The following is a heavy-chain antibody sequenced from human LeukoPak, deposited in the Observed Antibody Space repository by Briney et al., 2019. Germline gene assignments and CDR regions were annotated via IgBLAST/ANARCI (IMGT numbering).Heavy chain of an antibody. V-gene: IGHV4-39*01. J-gene: IGHJ5*02. CDR2: IYYSGST. D-gene: IGHD6-13*01. Sequence: PSETLSLTCTVSGGSISSSSYYWGWIRQPPGAGPEWLVSIYYSGSTYYNPSLKSRVTISVDTSKNRFSLKLRSVTAADTAVYYCARAEQQLVLGWFDPWGQGTLVTVSS. CDR1: GGSISSSSYY. CDR3: ARAEQQLVLGWFDP.